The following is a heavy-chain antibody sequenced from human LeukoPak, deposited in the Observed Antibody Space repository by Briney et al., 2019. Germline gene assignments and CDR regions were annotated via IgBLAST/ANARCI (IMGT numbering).Heavy chain of an antibody. D-gene: IGHD3-16*02. V-gene: IGHV1-69*04. CDR1: EGTFSSYA. CDR3: LGELSEGSDY. J-gene: IGHJ4*02. CDR2: IIPILGIA. Sequence: SVKVSCKSSEGTFSSYAISRVRQAPGQGLEWMGRIIPILGIANYAQIFQGRVTITADKSTSTAYMELSSLRSEDSAVYYCLGELSEGSDYWGQGTLVTVSS.